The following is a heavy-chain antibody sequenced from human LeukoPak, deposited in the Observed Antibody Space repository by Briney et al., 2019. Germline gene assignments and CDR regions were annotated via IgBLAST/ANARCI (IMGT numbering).Heavy chain of an antibody. V-gene: IGHV6-1*01. CDR1: GDSVSRNTAG. Sequence: SQTLSLTCVISGDSVSRNTAGRHWIRQSPSRGLEWLGRTYYRSKWYSDFASSVRNRMTINPDTSKNQFSLKLSSVTAADTAVYYCARHAQYYYNYMDVWGKGSTVTISS. J-gene: IGHJ6*03. D-gene: IGHD2-2*01. CDR2: TYYRSKWYS. CDR3: ARHAQYYYNYMDV.